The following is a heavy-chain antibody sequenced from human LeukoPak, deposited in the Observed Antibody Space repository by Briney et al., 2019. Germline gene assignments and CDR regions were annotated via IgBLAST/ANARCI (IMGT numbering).Heavy chain of an antibody. Sequence: SKTLSLTCAAYGGSFSGYYWSWIRQPPGKGLEWIGEINHSGSTNYNPSLKSRVTISVDTSKNQFSLKLSSVTAADTAVYYCARRGLRFLDGGFDYWGQGTLVTVSS. CDR1: GGSFSGYY. V-gene: IGHV4-34*01. J-gene: IGHJ4*02. CDR3: ARRGLRFLDGGFDY. D-gene: IGHD3-3*01. CDR2: INHSGST.